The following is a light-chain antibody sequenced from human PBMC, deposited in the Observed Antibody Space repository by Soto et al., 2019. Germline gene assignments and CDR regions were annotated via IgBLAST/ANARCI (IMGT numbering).Light chain of an antibody. CDR1: QSITTY. J-gene: IGKJ2*01. CDR2: GAS. CDR3: QQSYSSPT. V-gene: IGKV1-39*01. Sequence: DVQMTQSPSSLSASVGDRVTITCRASQSITTYLNWYQQRPGKAPNLLIYGASSLQSGVPSRFSGSGSGTDFTLTISSLQPEDFATYYCQQSYSSPTFGQGTKLEIE.